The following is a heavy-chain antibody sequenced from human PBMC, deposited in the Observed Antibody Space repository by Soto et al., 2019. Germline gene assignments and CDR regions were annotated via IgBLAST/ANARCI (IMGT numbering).Heavy chain of an antibody. CDR2: FSGGSDST. V-gene: IGHV3-23*01. CDR3: AKTVALWFGEPWDV. Sequence: GGSLRLSCAASGFTFSRCAMSWVRQAPGKGLEWVSTFSGGSDSTYYPDSVKGRFTISRDNSKNTLHLQMNSLRAEDTARYYCAKTVALWFGEPWDVWGQGTTVTVSS. D-gene: IGHD3-10*01. J-gene: IGHJ6*02. CDR1: GFTFSRCA.